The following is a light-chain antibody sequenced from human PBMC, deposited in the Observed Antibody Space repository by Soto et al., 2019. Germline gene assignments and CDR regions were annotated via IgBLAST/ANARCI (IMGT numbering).Light chain of an antibody. CDR1: QSISSGF. CDR3: QKYGSSPPLT. V-gene: IGKV3-20*01. Sequence: EFVLTQSPGKLSLSPGERATLSCRASQSISSGFLAWYQQKPGQAPRLLIYGASHRGTGIPDRFSGSGSGTEFTLTISRLEPDDFAVYYCQKYGSSPPLTFGGGTKVEIK. J-gene: IGKJ4*01. CDR2: GAS.